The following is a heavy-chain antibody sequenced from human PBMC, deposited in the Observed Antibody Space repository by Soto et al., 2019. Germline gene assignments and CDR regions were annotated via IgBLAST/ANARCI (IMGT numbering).Heavy chain of an antibody. D-gene: IGHD2-2*01. Sequence: SYTLSLACAVYGESFSGYYGSWIRQQPGKGLEWIGEINHSGSTNYNPSLKSRVTISVDTSKNQFSLKLSSVTAADTAVYYCARENVIVVVPAAMAIYKFDYWGQGTLVTVSS. CDR3: ARENVIVVVPAAMAIYKFDY. CDR1: GESFSGYY. V-gene: IGHV4-34*01. CDR2: INHSGST. J-gene: IGHJ4*02.